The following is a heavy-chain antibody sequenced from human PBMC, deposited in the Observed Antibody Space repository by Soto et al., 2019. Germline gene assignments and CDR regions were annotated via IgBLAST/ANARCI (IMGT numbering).Heavy chain of an antibody. CDR2: INHSGST. V-gene: IGHV4-34*01. J-gene: IGHJ6*02. Sequence: SETLSLTCAVYGGSFSGYYWSWIRQPPGKXLEWIGEINHSGSTNYDPSLKSRVTISVDTSKNQFSLKLSSVTAADTAVYYCARCGRWIYGGNSGYYYYYGMDVWGQGTTVTVSS. CDR1: GGSFSGYY. D-gene: IGHD4-17*01. CDR3: ARCGRWIYGGNSGYYYYYGMDV.